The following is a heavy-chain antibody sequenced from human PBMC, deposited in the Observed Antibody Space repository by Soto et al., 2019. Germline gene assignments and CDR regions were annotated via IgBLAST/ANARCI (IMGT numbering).Heavy chain of an antibody. D-gene: IGHD5-12*01. Sequence: QVQLVQSGAEVKKPGSSVKVSCKASGGTFSSYAISWVRQAPGQGLEWMGGIIPIFGTANYAQKFQGRVTITADESTSTAYRELSSLRSEDTAVYYCARESHQMATITAFDIWGEGTMVTVSS. CDR2: IIPIFGTA. CDR1: GGTFSSYA. CDR3: ARESHQMATITAFDI. V-gene: IGHV1-69*01. J-gene: IGHJ3*02.